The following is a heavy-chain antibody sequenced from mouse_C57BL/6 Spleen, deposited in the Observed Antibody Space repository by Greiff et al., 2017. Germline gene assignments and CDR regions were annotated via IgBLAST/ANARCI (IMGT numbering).Heavy chain of an antibody. CDR2: IIPYNGGT. D-gene: IGHD1-1*01. CDR1: GYTFTDYY. Sequence: EVKLMESGPVLVKPGASVKMSCKASGYTFTDYYMNWVKQSHGKSLEWIGVIIPYNGGTSYNQKFKGKATLTVDKSSSTAYMELNSLTSEDSAVYYCARNSSSDYWGQGTTLTVSS. J-gene: IGHJ2*01. V-gene: IGHV1-19*01. CDR3: ARNSSSDY.